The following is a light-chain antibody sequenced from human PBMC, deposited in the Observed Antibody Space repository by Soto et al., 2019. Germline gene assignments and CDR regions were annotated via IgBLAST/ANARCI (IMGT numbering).Light chain of an antibody. Sequence: EIQMTQSPPSVSASVGDGVTVTCRASQGISTWLAWYQQKAGKAPNLLIYGASNLHSGVPSRFSGSGSGTNFTLTISSLQPEDFATYYCQQANSFPITFGQGTRLEIK. CDR2: GAS. CDR3: QQANSFPIT. V-gene: IGKV1-12*01. J-gene: IGKJ5*01. CDR1: QGISTW.